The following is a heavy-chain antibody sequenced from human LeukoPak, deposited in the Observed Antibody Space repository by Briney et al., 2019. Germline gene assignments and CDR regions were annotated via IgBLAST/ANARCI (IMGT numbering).Heavy chain of an antibody. D-gene: IGHD4-17*01. Sequence: GGSLRLSCAASDFTFSRYSMNWFRQAPGEGLGWVSSISSGGHNIFYGDPVKGRFTISRDNAKNSLYLQMNSLRVEDTAVYYCARHGDGFYHGMDVWGQGTTVTVSS. V-gene: IGHV3-21*01. CDR2: ISSGGHNI. CDR3: ARHGDGFYHGMDV. J-gene: IGHJ6*01. CDR1: DFTFSRYS.